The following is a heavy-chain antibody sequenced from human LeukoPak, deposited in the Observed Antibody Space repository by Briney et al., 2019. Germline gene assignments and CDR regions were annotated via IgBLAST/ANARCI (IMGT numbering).Heavy chain of an antibody. V-gene: IGHV4-34*01. CDR2: INHSGST. J-gene: IGHJ3*02. D-gene: IGHD3-22*01. CDR1: GGSFSGYY. CDR3: ARSLVVIFAFDI. Sequence: SETLSLTCAVYGGSFSGYYWSWIRQPPGKGLEWIGEINHSGSTNYNPPLKSRVTISVDTSKNQFSLKLSSVTAADTAVYYCARSLVVIFAFDIWGQGTMVTVSS.